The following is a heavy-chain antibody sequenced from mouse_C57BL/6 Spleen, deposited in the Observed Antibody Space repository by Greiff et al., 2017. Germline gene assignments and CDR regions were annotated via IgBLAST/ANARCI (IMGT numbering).Heavy chain of an antibody. Sequence: VQLQQSGAELARPGASVKMSCKASGYTFTSYTMHWVKQRPGQGLEWIGYITPSSGYTKYNQKFKDKATLTADKSSSTAYMQLSSLTSEDSAVYYCASPNWDGSSWFAYWGQGTLVTVSA. CDR2: ITPSSGYT. CDR1: GYTFTSYT. CDR3: ASPNWDGSSWFAY. D-gene: IGHD4-1*01. V-gene: IGHV1-4*01. J-gene: IGHJ3*01.